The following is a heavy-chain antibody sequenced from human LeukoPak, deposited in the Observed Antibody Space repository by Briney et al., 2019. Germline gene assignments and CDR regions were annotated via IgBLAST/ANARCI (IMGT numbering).Heavy chain of an antibody. V-gene: IGHV4-59*01. J-gene: IGHJ4*02. CDR1: GGSISSYY. D-gene: IGHD4-17*01. Sequence: SETLSLTCTVSGGSISSYYWSWIRQPPGKGLEWIGYIYYSGSTNYNPSLKSRVTISVDTSKNQFSLKLSPVTAADTAVYYCARERYGDFDYWGQGTLVTVSS. CDR2: IYYSGST. CDR3: ARERYGDFDY.